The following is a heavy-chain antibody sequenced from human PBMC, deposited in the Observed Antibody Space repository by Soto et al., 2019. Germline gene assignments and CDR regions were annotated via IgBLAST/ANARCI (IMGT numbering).Heavy chain of an antibody. CDR2: FFRNGNS. CDR3: RRSSRYGTDV. CDR1: GDSITNHY. J-gene: IGHJ6*02. V-gene: IGHV4-4*08. Sequence: SETLSLTCTVSGDSITNHYWNWIRQAPGKGLEWIGYFFRNGNSNYSPSLKSRVTMSVDTSKNQFSLSLISVTAADTAVYYCRRSSRYGTDVWGQGTTVTVSS. D-gene: IGHD6-13*01.